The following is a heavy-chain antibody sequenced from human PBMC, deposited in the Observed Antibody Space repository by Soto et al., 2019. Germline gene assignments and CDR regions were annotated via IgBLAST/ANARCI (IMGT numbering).Heavy chain of an antibody. CDR3: AREGGYSSGRGDY. J-gene: IGHJ4*02. CDR1: GFTFSSYS. Sequence: EVQLVESGGGLVKPGGSLRLSCAASGFTFSSYSMNWVRQAPGKGLEWVSFISSSSSYIYYADSVKGRFTISRGHSKNSRDLQMNRLRGEDTAVYYCAREGGYSSGRGDYWGQGALVTVSS. D-gene: IGHD6-19*01. V-gene: IGHV3-21*01. CDR2: ISSSSSYI.